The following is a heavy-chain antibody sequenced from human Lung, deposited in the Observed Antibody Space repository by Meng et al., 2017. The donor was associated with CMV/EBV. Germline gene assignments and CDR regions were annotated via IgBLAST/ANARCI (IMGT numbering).Heavy chain of an antibody. CDR3: ARRRKIYSFTRGGGDGYFDN. Sequence: ASXXVSXKASGYDFRSFPITWVRQAPGQGLEWMGWISVYNGAANYGQKFQGRVTMTTDQATTTAYMELRSLSSDDTAVYYCARRRKIYSFTRGGGDGYFDNWXPGTXVTVSS. J-gene: IGHJ4*02. CDR2: ISVYNGAA. CDR1: GYDFRSFP. V-gene: IGHV1-18*04. D-gene: IGHD2-21*01.